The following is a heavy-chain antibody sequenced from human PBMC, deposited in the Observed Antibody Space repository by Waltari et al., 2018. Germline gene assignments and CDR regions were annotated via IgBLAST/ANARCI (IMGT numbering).Heavy chain of an antibody. D-gene: IGHD3-16*02. CDR3: TTDLKAPRRSRSAFQI. V-gene: IGHV3-15*01. CDR2: IKSKADGGAA. Sequence: EVQLVESGGGLVKPGGSLRLSCAASGFTFSNAWMNWVRQAPGKGVEWVGRIKSKADGGAADYAAPVKGKFTISRDDSRNTLYLQMNSLKTEDTAVYYCTTDLKAPRRSRSAFQIWGQGTIVTVSS. CDR1: GFTFSNAW. J-gene: IGHJ3*02.